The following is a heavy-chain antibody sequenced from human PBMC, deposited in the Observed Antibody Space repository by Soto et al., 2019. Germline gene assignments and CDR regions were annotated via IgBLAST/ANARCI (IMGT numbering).Heavy chain of an antibody. CDR3: ARDLSLLRHRMGIAAAGRQYYFDY. Sequence: SVKVSCNSSVYTVTRYYMHSVRQAPGQGLEWIGIINPSGGSTSYAQKFQGRVTMTRDTSTSTVYMELSSLRSEDTAVYYCARDLSLLRHRMGIAAAGRQYYFDYWGQGTMVIVSS. CDR1: VYTVTRYY. D-gene: IGHD6-13*01. CDR2: INPSGGST. J-gene: IGHJ4*02. V-gene: IGHV1-46*01.